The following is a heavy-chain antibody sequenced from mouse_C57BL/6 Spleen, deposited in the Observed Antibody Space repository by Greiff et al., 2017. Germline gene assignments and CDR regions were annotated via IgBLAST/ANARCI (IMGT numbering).Heavy chain of an antibody. CDR2: ISYDGSN. Sequence: EVQLQESGPGLVQPSQSLSLPCSVTGSSIPSGYYWNWIRQFPGNKLEWMGYISYDGSNKYNPSLKNRISITRDTSKNQFFLKLNSVTTEDTATYYCAITAQATYFDYWGQGTTLTVSS. J-gene: IGHJ2*01. V-gene: IGHV3-6*01. CDR1: GSSIPSGYY. CDR3: AITAQATYFDY. D-gene: IGHD3-2*02.